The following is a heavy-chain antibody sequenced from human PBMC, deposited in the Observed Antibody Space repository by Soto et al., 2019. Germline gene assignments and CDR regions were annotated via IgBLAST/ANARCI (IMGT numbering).Heavy chain of an antibody. J-gene: IGHJ6*02. CDR2: ISYDGSNK. Sequence: QVPLVESGGGVVQPGRSLRLSCAASGFTFSSYGMHWVRQAPGKGLEWVAVISYDGSNKYYTDSVKGRFTIARDNSKHTLYLQMNSMRAEDTAVYYCAKETYYYYYGMDVWGQGTTVTVSS. V-gene: IGHV3-30*18. CDR3: AKETYYYYYGMDV. CDR1: GFTFSSYG.